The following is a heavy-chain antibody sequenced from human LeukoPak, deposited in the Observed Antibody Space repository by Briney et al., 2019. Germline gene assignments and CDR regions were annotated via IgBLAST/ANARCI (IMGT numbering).Heavy chain of an antibody. V-gene: IGHV3-21*01. J-gene: IGHJ4*02. CDR1: GFTFSSYS. CDR3: ARDPYSYGYFDY. CDR2: ISSSSSYI. Sequence: PGGPLRLSCAASGFTFSSYSMNWVRQAPGKGLEWVSSISSSSSYIYYADSVKGRFTISRDNAKNSLYLQMNSLRAEDTAVYYCARDPYSYGYFDYWGQGTLVTVSS. D-gene: IGHD5-18*01.